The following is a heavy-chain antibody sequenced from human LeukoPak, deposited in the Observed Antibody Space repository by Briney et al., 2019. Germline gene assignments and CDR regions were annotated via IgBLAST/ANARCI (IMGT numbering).Heavy chain of an antibody. J-gene: IGHJ6*03. V-gene: IGHV3-23*01. CDR3: AKERGSSGYKRYMDV. CDR2: ISGSGGST. CDR1: GFTFSSYA. D-gene: IGHD3-22*01. Sequence: GGSLRLSCAASGFTFSSYAMSRVRQAPGKGLEWVSAISGSGGSTYYADSVKGRFTISRDNSKNTLYLQMNSLRAEDTAVYYFAKERGSSGYKRYMDVWDNVTKVTASS.